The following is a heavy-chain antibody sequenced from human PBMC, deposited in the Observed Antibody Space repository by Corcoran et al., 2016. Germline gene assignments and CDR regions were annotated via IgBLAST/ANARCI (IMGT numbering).Heavy chain of an antibody. D-gene: IGHD3-9*01. Sequence: QLQLQESGPGLVKPSETLSLTCSVSGGSISSNIYYWGWIRQPPGKGLEWIGSIYYSGSTYYNPSLKSRVTISVDTSKNQFSLKLSSVTAADTAVYYGARAAAYYDILTGYYQNYFDYWGQGTLVTVSS. CDR2: IYYSGST. V-gene: IGHV4-39*07. CDR3: ARAAAYYDILTGYYQNYFDY. J-gene: IGHJ4*02. CDR1: GGSISSNIYY.